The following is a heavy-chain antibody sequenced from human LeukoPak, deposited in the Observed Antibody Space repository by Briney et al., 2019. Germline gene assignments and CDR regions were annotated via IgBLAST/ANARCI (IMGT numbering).Heavy chain of an antibody. Sequence: PGGSLRLSCEASGFTFSDPYTSWIRQAPGKGLECLSYISGSGTDINYADSVRGRFTISRDNAKNLLYLQMNDLRLEDTAVYYCARTARHLDYWGQGTLVTVSS. J-gene: IGHJ4*02. CDR2: ISGSGTDI. V-gene: IGHV3-11*04. CDR3: ARTARHLDY. D-gene: IGHD5-18*01. CDR1: GFTFSDPY.